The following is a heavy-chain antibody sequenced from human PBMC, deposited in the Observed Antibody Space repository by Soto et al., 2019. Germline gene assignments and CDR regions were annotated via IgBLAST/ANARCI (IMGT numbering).Heavy chain of an antibody. J-gene: IGHJ6*02. V-gene: IGHV1-69*01. D-gene: IGHD2-8*01. CDR1: GGTFSSYA. CDR2: IIPIFGTA. Sequence: QVQLVQSGAEVKKPGSSVKVSCTASGGTFSSYAISWVRQAPGPGLEWMGGIIPIFGTANYAQKFQGRVTITANESTNTAYMELIILSSEDTDVSDCSRPDCTHGVCPGGLYFYYYGMDVWGQGTTVTVSS. CDR3: SRPDCTHGVCPGGLYFYYYGMDV.